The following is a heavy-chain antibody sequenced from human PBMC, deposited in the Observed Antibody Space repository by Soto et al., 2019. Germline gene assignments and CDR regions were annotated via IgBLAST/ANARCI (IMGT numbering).Heavy chain of an antibody. D-gene: IGHD6-25*01. CDR1: GYTFTSQA. V-gene: IGHV1-18*01. CDR2: ISGNNGKT. Sequence: ASVKVSCKASGYTFTSQAISWVRQAPGRGLEWMGWISGNNGKTNYGQNVQGRVTMTTDTSTSTAYMELTSLTSDDTAVYYCARFSEPPLDAFEFWGQGTMVTVSS. J-gene: IGHJ3*01. CDR3: ARFSEPPLDAFEF.